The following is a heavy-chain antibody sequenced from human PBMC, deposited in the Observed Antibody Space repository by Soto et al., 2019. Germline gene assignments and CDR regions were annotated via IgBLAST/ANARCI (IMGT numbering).Heavy chain of an antibody. V-gene: IGHV3-30*03. J-gene: IGHJ4*02. CDR1: EFTFSHYA. D-gene: IGHD4-17*01. Sequence: PGGSLRLSCAASEFTFSHYAMHWVRQPPGKSLQRLAVISYDGNNKYYADSVEGRFTISRDNSKNTVYLKMNSLRLEDTGFYYCARGPSYSDSYFDFRGQGTLVTGS. CDR2: ISYDGNNK. CDR3: ARGPSYSDSYFDF.